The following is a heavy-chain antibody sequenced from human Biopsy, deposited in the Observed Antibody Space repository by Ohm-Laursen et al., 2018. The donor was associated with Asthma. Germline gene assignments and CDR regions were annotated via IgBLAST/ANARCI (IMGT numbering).Heavy chain of an antibody. D-gene: IGHD3-16*01. CDR1: GFTFDDYA. CDR2: VSWNSGSI. J-gene: IGHJ4*02. V-gene: IGHV3-9*01. CDR3: VKDIRRRFWGLDS. Sequence: SLRLSCAASGFTFDDYAMHWVRQAPGKGLEWVSGVSWNSGSIDYADSVKGRFAISRDNAKNSLYLQMNSLRGADTALYYCVKDIRRRFWGLDSGGQGTLVTVSS.